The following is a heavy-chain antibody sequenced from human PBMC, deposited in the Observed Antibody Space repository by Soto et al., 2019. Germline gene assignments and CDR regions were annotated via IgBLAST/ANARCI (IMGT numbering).Heavy chain of an antibody. V-gene: IGHV4-59*01. CDR1: GGSISGYY. Sequence: SETLSLTCTVSGGSISGYYWSWVRQPPGKGLEWIGYIYYSGTHDYNPSLKSRLTISVDTSKNQFSLELNSVTAADTAVYYCARVQMATLYFDYWGQGTLVTVSS. CDR3: ARVQMATLYFDY. D-gene: IGHD5-12*01. CDR2: IYYSGTH. J-gene: IGHJ4*02.